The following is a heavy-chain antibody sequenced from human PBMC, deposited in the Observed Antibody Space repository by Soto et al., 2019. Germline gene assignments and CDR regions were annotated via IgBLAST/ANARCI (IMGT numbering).Heavy chain of an antibody. D-gene: IGHD2-8*02. CDR1: GFRFSSHA. CDR3: AKSGWRLVAPTVNWYFDL. Sequence: XVSLRLSFAASGFRFSSHAMSWVGQAPGKGLEWVSAIRGSGGSTYYADSVEGRFTISRDNSKNTLYLQMNSLRAEDTAVYYCAKSGWRLVAPTVNWYFDLWGRRTLVTVSS. CDR2: IRGSGGST. V-gene: IGHV3-23*01. J-gene: IGHJ2*01.